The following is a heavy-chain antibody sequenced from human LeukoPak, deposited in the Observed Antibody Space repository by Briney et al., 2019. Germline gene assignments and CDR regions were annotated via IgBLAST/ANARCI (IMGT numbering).Heavy chain of an antibody. D-gene: IGHD5-12*01. CDR2: IDGSGGRT. CDR3: AIGPPYGGYSD. V-gene: IGHV3-23*01. CDR1: GFTFTTYA. Sequence: GGSLRLSCAASGFTFTTYAMTWVRQAPGKGPEWVSTIDGSGGRTYYADSLKGRFTISRDNSKNTLYLQMNSLRAEDTAVYYCAIGPPYGGYSDWGQGTLVTVSS. J-gene: IGHJ4*02.